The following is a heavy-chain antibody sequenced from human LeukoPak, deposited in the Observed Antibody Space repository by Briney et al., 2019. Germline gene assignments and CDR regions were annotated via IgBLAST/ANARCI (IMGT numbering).Heavy chain of an antibody. J-gene: IGHJ3*02. CDR2: TYYRSRWAN. Sequence: SQTLSLTCAISGDNVSSRSAAWNWIRNSPSKGLEWLGRTYYRSRWANDYAVSVKSRITVNPDTPKNQFSLQLNSVTPADTAMYYCARDQDGVDAFDIWGQGIMVTVSS. V-gene: IGHV6-1*01. D-gene: IGHD4-17*01. CDR1: GDNVSSRSAA. CDR3: ARDQDGVDAFDI.